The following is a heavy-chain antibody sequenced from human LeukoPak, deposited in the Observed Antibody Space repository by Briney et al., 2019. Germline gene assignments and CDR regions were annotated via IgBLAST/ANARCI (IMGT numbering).Heavy chain of an antibody. CDR2: IYHSGRA. V-gene: IGHV4-4*02. Sequence: PSETLSLTCAVSGGSGGSISSSNYWSWVRQPPGKGLEWIGEIYHSGRANSNPSLKSRVTISVDKSKNQFSLRLNSVTAADTAVYYCARAGQGYCTSASCFLSLDYWGQGTLVTASS. CDR3: ARAGQGYCTSASCFLSLDY. D-gene: IGHD2-2*01. CDR1: GGSGGSISSSNY. J-gene: IGHJ4*02.